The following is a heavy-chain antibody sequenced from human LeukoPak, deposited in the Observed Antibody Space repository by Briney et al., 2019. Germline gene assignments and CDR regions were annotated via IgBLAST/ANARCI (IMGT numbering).Heavy chain of an antibody. Sequence: GGSLRLSCKASGFSLSTFARSWVRGAPGKGLELVSTLSSSGSRTYYAESVKGRFTISRDTSMNTVFLQMNSLRGDDTAIYYCAKNKGQLVPNYCMNVWGKGTTVTVS. CDR2: LSSSGSRT. CDR1: GFSLSTFA. V-gene: IGHV3-23*01. CDR3: AKNKGQLVPNYCMNV. J-gene: IGHJ6*03. D-gene: IGHD2/OR15-2a*01.